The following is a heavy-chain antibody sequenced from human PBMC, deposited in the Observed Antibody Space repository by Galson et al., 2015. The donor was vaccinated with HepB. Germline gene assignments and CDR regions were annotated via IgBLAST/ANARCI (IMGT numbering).Heavy chain of an antibody. CDR1: GFTFSSYE. CDR3: AKDEDYGDPDAFDI. Sequence: SLRLSCAASGFTFSSYEMNWVRQAPGKGLEWVSYISSSGSTIYYADSVKGRFTISRDNSKNTLYLQMNSLRAEDTAVYYCAKDEDYGDPDAFDIWGQGTMVTVSS. V-gene: IGHV3-48*03. CDR2: ISSSGSTI. D-gene: IGHD4-17*01. J-gene: IGHJ3*02.